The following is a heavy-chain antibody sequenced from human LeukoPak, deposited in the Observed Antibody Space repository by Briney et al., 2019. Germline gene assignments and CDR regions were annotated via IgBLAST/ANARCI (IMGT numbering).Heavy chain of an antibody. CDR2: IT. J-gene: IGHJ4*02. D-gene: IGHD6-6*01. CDR3: ARAAARTTWDY. CDR1: GASISSSTYY. Sequence: SETLSLTCTVSGASISSSTYYWGWIRQPPGKGLEWIGSITYYNPSLKSRVTISVDTSKNQFSLKLSSVTAADTAVYYCARAAARTTWDYWGQGTLVTVSS. V-gene: IGHV4-39*07.